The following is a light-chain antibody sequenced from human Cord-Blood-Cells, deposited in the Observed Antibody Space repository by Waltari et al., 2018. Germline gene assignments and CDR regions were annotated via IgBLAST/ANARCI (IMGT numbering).Light chain of an antibody. CDR1: QSVSSY. CDR2: DAS. J-gene: IGKJ3*01. CDR3: QQRSNWPPVFT. Sequence: EIVLTQSPATLSLSPGERATLSCRASQSVSSYLSWYQQKPGQAPRLLSDDASNRASGIPARFSGSGSGTDFTLTISSLELEDFAVYYCQQRSNWPPVFTFGPGTKVDIK. V-gene: IGKV3-11*01.